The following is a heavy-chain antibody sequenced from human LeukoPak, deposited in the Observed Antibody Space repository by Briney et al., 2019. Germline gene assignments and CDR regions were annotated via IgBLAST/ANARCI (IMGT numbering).Heavy chain of an antibody. Sequence: SETLSPTFAVYGGPFRGYYWSWIRQPPGKGLEVSGEIKHSRSTKYTPSLKSPVTISVDTSKNQFSLKLRSVTDADTAVYYCARGCSSTSCYHYYYYGMDVWGQGTTVTVSS. CDR1: GGPFRGYY. J-gene: IGHJ6*02. CDR3: ARGCSSTSCYHYYYYGMDV. D-gene: IGHD2-2*01. CDR2: IKHSRST. V-gene: IGHV4-34*01.